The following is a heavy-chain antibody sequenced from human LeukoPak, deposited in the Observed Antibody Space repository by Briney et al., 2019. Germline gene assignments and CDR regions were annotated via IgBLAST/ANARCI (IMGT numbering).Heavy chain of an antibody. J-gene: IGHJ4*02. Sequence: SETLSLTCTVSGGSISSYYWSWIRQPPGKGLEWIGYIFYSGSTNYNPSLKSRVTISVDTSKNRFSLKLSSVTAADTAVYYCARSNPYRTATYYFDYWGQGTLVTVSS. CDR1: GGSISSYY. CDR3: ARSNPYRTATYYFDY. D-gene: IGHD5-18*01. V-gene: IGHV4-59*01. CDR2: IFYSGST.